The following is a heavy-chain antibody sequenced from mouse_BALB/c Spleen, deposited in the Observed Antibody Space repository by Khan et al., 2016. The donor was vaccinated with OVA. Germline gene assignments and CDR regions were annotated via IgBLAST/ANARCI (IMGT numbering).Heavy chain of an antibody. V-gene: IGHV1-77*01. Sequence: QVQLQQSGAELARPGASVKLSCKASGYTFTDYYINWVKQRTGQDLEWIGEIYPRSGNTYYNEKFKGKATLTADKSSSIAYMQLSSLTSEDSAVYFCARRNYFGYTFAYWGQGTLVTVSA. J-gene: IGHJ3*01. CDR3: ARRNYFGYTFAY. CDR1: GYTFTDYY. CDR2: IYPRSGNT. D-gene: IGHD1-2*01.